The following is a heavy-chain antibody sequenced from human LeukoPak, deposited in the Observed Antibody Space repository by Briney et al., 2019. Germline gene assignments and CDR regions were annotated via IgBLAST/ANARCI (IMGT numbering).Heavy chain of an antibody. CDR1: GFTFSSYA. V-gene: IGHV1-2*04. D-gene: IGHD5-24*01. CDR3: ARAGTVEMTPLDY. J-gene: IGHJ4*02. Sequence: GSLRLSCAASGFTFSSYAMSWVRQAPGQGLEWMGWINPNSGGTNYAQKFQGWVTMTRDTSISTAYMELSRLRSDDTAVYYCARAGTVEMTPLDYWGQGTLVTVSS. CDR2: INPNSGGT.